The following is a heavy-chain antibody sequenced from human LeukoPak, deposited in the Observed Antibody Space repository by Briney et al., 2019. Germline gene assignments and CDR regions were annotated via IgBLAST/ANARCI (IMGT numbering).Heavy chain of an antibody. CDR3: ASPANHHRPPRFDY. Sequence: GASVKVSCKASGYTFTGYYIHWVRQAPGQGLEWMGWINPNINGTNYAQKFQGRVTITADKSTSTAHMELSSLRSEDTAVYYCASPANHHRPPRFDYWGQGTLVTVSS. CDR1: GYTFTGYY. D-gene: IGHD1-14*01. V-gene: IGHV1-2*02. J-gene: IGHJ4*02. CDR2: INPNINGT.